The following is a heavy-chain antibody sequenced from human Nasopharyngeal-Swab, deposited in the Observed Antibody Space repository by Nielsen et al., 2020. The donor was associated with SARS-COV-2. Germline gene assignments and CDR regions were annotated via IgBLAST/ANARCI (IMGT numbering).Heavy chain of an antibody. Sequence: SLKISCAASGFTFGTYWMQWVRQAPGKGLEWVSRINSDGSSTGDADSVKGRFTVSRDNAKNTLYLQMNSLRAEDTAVYYCARGYAAMGFFDYWGQGTLVTVSS. D-gene: IGHD2-2*01. J-gene: IGHJ4*02. CDR2: INSDGSST. CDR1: GFTFGTYW. CDR3: ARGYAAMGFFDY. V-gene: IGHV3-74*01.